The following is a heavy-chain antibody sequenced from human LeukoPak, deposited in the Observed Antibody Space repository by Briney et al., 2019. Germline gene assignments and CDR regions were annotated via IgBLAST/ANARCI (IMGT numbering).Heavy chain of an antibody. J-gene: IGHJ6*02. CDR2: IYPGDSDT. CDR3: ARGYCSGGSCYSAFYYGMDV. Sequence: GESLKISCKGSGYSFTSYWIGWVHQMPGKGLEWMGIIYPGDSDTRYSPSFQGQVTISADKSISTAYLQWSSLKASDTAMYYCARGYCSGGSCYSAFYYGMDVWGQGSTVTVSS. V-gene: IGHV5-51*07. D-gene: IGHD2-15*01. CDR1: GYSFTSYW.